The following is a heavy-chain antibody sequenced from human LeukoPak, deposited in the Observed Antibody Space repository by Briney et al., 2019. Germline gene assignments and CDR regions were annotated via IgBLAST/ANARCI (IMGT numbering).Heavy chain of an antibody. CDR1: GYTFTGYY. Sequence: GASVKVSCKASGYTFTGYYMQWVRQAPGQGLEWMGWINPNSGATLYAQRFQGRVTMTRDTSTSTAYMEVRILRSDDTAVYYCARDSSGWSHDAFDIWGQGTMVTVSS. V-gene: IGHV1-2*02. D-gene: IGHD6-19*01. J-gene: IGHJ3*02. CDR2: INPNSGAT. CDR3: ARDSSGWSHDAFDI.